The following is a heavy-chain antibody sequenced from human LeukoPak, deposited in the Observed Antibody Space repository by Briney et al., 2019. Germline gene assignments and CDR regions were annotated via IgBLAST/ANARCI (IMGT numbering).Heavy chain of an antibody. D-gene: IGHD4-23*01. CDR3: ARLTAVVTFDY. CDR2: INPGDSNI. CDR1: GYSFTSYW. Sequence: GESLKISCKGSGYSFTSYWIGWVRQMPGKGLEWMGIINPGDSNIRYSPSFQGQVTISADKSISTAYLQWRSLKVSDSAMYYCARLTAVVTFDYWGQGTLVTVSS. J-gene: IGHJ4*02. V-gene: IGHV5-51*01.